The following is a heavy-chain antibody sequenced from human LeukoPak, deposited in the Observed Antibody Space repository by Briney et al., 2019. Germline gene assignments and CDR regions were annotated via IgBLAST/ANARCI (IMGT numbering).Heavy chain of an antibody. V-gene: IGHV3-21*01. J-gene: IGHJ4*02. CDR2: ISSSSSYI. Sequence: GRSLRLSCAASGFTFSSYSMNWVRQAPGKGLEWVSSISSSSSYIYYADSVKGRFTISRDNAKNSLYLQMNSLRAEDTAVYYCARDRPDTAMVTDYWGQGTLVTVSS. CDR1: GFTFSSYS. CDR3: ARDRPDTAMVTDY. D-gene: IGHD5-18*01.